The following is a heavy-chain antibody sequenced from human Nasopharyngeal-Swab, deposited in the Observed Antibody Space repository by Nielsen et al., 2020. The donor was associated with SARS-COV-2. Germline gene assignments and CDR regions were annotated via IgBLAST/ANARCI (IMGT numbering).Heavy chain of an antibody. Sequence: GESLKISCAASGFTFSSYSMNWVRQAPGKGLEWVSYISSSSSTKYYADSVKGRFTISRDNAKNSLFLQMNSLRDEDTAVYYCTRDPGDLWGQGTLVTVSS. D-gene: IGHD7-27*01. CDR2: ISSSSSTK. CDR3: TRDPGDL. CDR1: GFTFSSYS. J-gene: IGHJ5*02. V-gene: IGHV3-48*02.